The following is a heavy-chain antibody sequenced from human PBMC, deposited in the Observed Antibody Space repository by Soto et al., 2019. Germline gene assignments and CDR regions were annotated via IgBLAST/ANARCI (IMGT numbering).Heavy chain of an antibody. D-gene: IGHD3-9*01. Sequence: QVQLEESGPGLVKPSETLSLTCTVSSGSISTYYWSWIRQPPGKGLEWIGYIYYRGNTNYNPSFKRRVTISLDTSKNQYSRRLSSVTAADTAVYYCARHPGYYDVLTGYSTYYFDYWGQGTMVTVSS. CDR2: IYYRGNT. J-gene: IGHJ4*02. V-gene: IGHV4-59*08. CDR1: SGSISTYY. CDR3: ARHPGYYDVLTGYSTYYFDY.